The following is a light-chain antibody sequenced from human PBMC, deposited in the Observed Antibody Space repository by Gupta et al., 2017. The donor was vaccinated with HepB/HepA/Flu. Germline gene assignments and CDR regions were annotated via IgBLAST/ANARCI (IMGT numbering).Light chain of an antibody. CDR1: QSVSRSY. CDR2: GAS. J-gene: IGKJ1*01. Sequence: EIVLTQSPGTLSLSPGERDTLSCRASQSVSRSYLAWYQQKPGPAPRLLIYGASSRATGIPDRFSGSGSGTDFTLTISRLEPEDFAVYYCQHYGSSLRTFGQGTKVEIK. V-gene: IGKV3-20*01. CDR3: QHYGSSLRT.